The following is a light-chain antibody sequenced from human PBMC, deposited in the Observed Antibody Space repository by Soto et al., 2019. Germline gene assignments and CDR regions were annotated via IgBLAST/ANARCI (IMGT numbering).Light chain of an antibody. Sequence: QSELTHPASVSGSPGQSVTISCPGTSIDVGGFNYVSWYQQHPGKAPKLMIYDVTNRPSGVSYRFSGSKSGNTASLTISGLQAEDEADYYCNSYTSSSTYVFGAGTRSPS. CDR2: DVT. V-gene: IGLV2-14*03. J-gene: IGLJ1*01. CDR3: NSYTSSSTYV. CDR1: SIDVGGFNY.